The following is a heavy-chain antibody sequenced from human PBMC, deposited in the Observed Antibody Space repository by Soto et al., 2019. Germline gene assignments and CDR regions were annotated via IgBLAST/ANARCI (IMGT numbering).Heavy chain of an antibody. J-gene: IGHJ6*02. V-gene: IGHV1-2*04. CDR3: ARSGSLVAAAETDYYYGMDV. CDR1: GYTFTGYY. Sequence: ASVKVSCKASGYTFTGYYMHWVRQAPGQGLEWMGWINPNSGGTNYAQKFQGWVTMTRDTSISTAYMELSRPRSDDTAVYYCARSGSLVAAAETDYYYGMDVWGQGTTVTVSS. D-gene: IGHD6-13*01. CDR2: INPNSGGT.